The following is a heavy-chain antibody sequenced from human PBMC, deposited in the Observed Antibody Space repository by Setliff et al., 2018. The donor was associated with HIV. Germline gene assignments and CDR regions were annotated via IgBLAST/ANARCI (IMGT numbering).Heavy chain of an antibody. CDR2: ISVSGGRT. CDR3: ARADYGDFVEY. Sequence: GGSLRLSCAASGFTFSTYAMSWFRQAPGKGLEWVSSISVSGGRTNHADSVQGRFTISRDKSKNTLYVKMNSLRDEDTAVYYCARADYGDFVEYWGRGTLVTVSS. V-gene: IGHV3-23*01. D-gene: IGHD4-17*01. CDR1: GFTFSTYA. J-gene: IGHJ4*02.